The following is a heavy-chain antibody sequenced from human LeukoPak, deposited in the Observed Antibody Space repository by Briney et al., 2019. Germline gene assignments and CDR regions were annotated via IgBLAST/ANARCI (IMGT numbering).Heavy chain of an antibody. CDR1: GYSMSSGYY. CDR2: INHSGST. Sequence: SETLSLTCAVSGYSMSSGYYWGWIRQPPGEGLEWIGEINHSGSTNYNPSLKSRVTISVDTSKNQFSLKLSSVTAADTAVYYCATSPYYYGSGRYRYYYYGMDVWGKGTTVTVSS. J-gene: IGHJ6*04. CDR3: ATSPYYYGSGRYRYYYYGMDV. V-gene: IGHV4-38-2*01. D-gene: IGHD3-10*01.